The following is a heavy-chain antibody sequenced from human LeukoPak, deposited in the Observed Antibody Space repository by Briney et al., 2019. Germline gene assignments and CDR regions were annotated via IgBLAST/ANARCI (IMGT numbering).Heavy chain of an antibody. V-gene: IGHV3-23*01. CDR3: ANLKGLYGDYYYYGMDV. Sequence: GGSLRLSCAASGFTFSSYAMSWVRQAPGKGLEWVSAISGSGGSTYYADSVKGRFTISRDNSKNTLYLQMNSLRAEDTAVYYCANLKGLYGDYYYYGMDVWGQGTTVTVSS. CDR1: GFTFSSYA. J-gene: IGHJ6*02. CDR2: ISGSGGST. D-gene: IGHD4-17*01.